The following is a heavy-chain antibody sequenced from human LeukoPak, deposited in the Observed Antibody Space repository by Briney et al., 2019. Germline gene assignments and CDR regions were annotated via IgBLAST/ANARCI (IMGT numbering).Heavy chain of an antibody. V-gene: IGHV3-7*01. Sequence: PGGSLRLSCAASEFTFSNYWMSWVRQAPGKGLERVAHTNQDGSKNYYVDSVRGRFTISRDSAKNSLYLQMNSLRAEDTAVYYCATTVAGYPDDYFDYWGQGTLVTVSS. CDR3: ATTVAGYPDDYFDY. D-gene: IGHD6-19*01. J-gene: IGHJ4*02. CDR2: TNQDGSKN. CDR1: EFTFSNYW.